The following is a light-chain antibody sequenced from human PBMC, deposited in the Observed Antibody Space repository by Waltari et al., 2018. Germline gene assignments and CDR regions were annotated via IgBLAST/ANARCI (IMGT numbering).Light chain of an antibody. CDR2: EIS. J-gene: IGKJ1*01. CDR3: MQAAQFPWT. Sequence: DIVMTQTPLSAPVTLGQPASISCRCSQSPVHSNGNTYLTWLQQRPGQPPRPLIYEISKRFSGVPDRFSGSGAGKVFTLKITRVEEEDVGVYYCMQAAQFPWTFGQGTKVEIK. V-gene: IGKV2-24*01. CDR1: QSPVHSNGNTY.